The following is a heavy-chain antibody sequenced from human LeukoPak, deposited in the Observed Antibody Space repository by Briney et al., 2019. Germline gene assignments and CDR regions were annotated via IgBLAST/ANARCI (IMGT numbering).Heavy chain of an antibody. Sequence: GGSLRLSCAASGFTFSSYAMSWVRQAPGKGLEWVSAISGSGGSTYYADSVKGRFTISRDNSKNTVYLQMNSVRADGTAVYYCSRGSSGWEGIDTWGQGTLVTVSS. CDR1: GFTFSSYA. CDR3: SRGSSGWEGIDT. V-gene: IGHV3-23*01. J-gene: IGHJ5*02. D-gene: IGHD6-19*01. CDR2: ISGSGGST.